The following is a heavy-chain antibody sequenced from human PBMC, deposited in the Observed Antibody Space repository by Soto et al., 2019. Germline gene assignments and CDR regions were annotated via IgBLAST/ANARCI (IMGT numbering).Heavy chain of an antibody. CDR2: IYYRGST. V-gene: IGHV4-31*01. CDR3: ARKDSGYGDYMDV. CDR1: GGSISSGGYY. Sequence: QVQLQESGPGLVKPSQTLSLTCTVSGGSISSGGYYWSWVRQHPGKGLEWIGYIYYRGSTYYNPSLKSLVTMSVDTSENQFSLRLSSVTAADTAVYYGARKDSGYGDYMDVWGKGTTVTVSS. J-gene: IGHJ6*03. D-gene: IGHD5-12*01.